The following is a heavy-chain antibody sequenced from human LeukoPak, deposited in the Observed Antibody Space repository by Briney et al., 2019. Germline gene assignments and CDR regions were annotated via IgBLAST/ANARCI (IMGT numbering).Heavy chain of an antibody. CDR3: AREYCSSTSCYDP. Sequence: SETLSLTCTVSGGSISSYYWSWIRQPPGKGLEWIGYIYYSGSTNYNPSLKSRVTISVDTSKNQFSLKLSSVTAADTAAYYCAREYCSSTSCYDPWGQGTLVTVSS. CDR1: GGSISSYY. CDR2: IYYSGST. J-gene: IGHJ5*02. D-gene: IGHD2-2*01. V-gene: IGHV4-59*01.